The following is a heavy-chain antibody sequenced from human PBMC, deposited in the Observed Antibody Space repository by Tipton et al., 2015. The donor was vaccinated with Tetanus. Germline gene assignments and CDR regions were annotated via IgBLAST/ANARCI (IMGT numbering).Heavy chain of an antibody. CDR1: GFTFKGFTFTNAW. CDR3: TTSGPGASGGDY. D-gene: IGHD3-16*01. CDR2: IKSKIDGGAI. V-gene: IGHV3-15*01. J-gene: IGHJ4*02. Sequence: SLRLSCAASGFTFKGFTFTNAWMSWVRQVPGKGLEWVGRIKSKIDGGAIDYAAPMKERFILSRDDSKNMVFLQMNSLKPEDSAVYYCTTSGPGASGGDYWSQGTLVTVSS.